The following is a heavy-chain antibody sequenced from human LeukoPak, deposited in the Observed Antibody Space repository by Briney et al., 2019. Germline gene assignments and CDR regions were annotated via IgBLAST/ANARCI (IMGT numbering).Heavy chain of an antibody. CDR1: GYTFIDYY. D-gene: IGHD3-22*01. CDR3: AREEYYYDSSGYGDDY. J-gene: IGHJ4*02. V-gene: IGHV1-2*02. Sequence: ASVKVSCKASGYTFIDYYIHWVRQAPGQGLEWMGWINPNSGGTNFAQKFQGRVTMTRDTSISTAYMELSRLRSNDTAVYYCAREEYYYDSSGYGDDYWGQGTLVTVSS. CDR2: INPNSGGT.